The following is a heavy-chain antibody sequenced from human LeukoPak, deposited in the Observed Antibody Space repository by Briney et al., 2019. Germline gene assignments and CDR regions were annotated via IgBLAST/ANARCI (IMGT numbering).Heavy chain of an antibody. V-gene: IGHV3-21*01. CDR2: ISSSSSYI. CDR1: GFTFSSYS. Sequence: GGSLRLSCAASGFTFSSYSMNWVRQAPGKGLEWVSSISSSSSYIYYADSVKGRFTISRDNAKNSLYLQMNSLRAEDTAVYYCARDPSAAAGLYYGMDVWGQGTTVTVSS. D-gene: IGHD6-13*01. CDR3: ARDPSAAAGLYYGMDV. J-gene: IGHJ6*02.